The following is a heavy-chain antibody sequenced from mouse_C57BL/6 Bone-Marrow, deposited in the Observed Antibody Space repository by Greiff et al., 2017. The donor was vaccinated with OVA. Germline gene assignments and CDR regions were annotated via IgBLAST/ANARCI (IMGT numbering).Heavy chain of an antibody. Sequence: VQLQQSGAELVRPGASVTLSCKASGYTFTDYEMHWVKQTPVHGLEWIGAIDPETGGTAYNQKFKGKAILTADKSSSTAYMELRSLTSEDSAVYYCHIYDDFAYWGQGTLVTVSA. CDR1: GYTFTDYE. V-gene: IGHV1-15*01. D-gene: IGHD2-4*01. J-gene: IGHJ3*01. CDR2: IDPETGGT. CDR3: HIYDDFAY.